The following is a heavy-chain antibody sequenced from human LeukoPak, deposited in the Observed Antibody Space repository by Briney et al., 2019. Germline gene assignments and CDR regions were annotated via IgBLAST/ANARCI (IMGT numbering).Heavy chain of an antibody. CDR1: GFTFRSYW. J-gene: IGHJ3*02. D-gene: IGHD3-9*01. Sequence: GSLRLSRAGSGFTFRSYWMHWVRQAPGKGLEWVANIKQDGSEKYYVDSVKGRFTISRDNANDSVYLQMNSLRAEDTAVYYCARRYFDWFLGAGGSLDIWGQGTMVTVSS. CDR2: IKQDGSEK. V-gene: IGHV3-7*01. CDR3: ARRYFDWFLGAGGSLDI.